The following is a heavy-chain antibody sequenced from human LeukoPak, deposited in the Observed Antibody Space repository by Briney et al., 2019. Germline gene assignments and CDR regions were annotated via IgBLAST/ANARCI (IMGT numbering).Heavy chain of an antibody. CDR3: ARLTAMVTYFDY. D-gene: IGHD5-18*01. Sequence: SETLSLTCAVYGGSFSSYYWSWIRQPPGKGLEWIGEINHSGSTNYNPSLKSRVTISVDTSKNQFSLKLSSVTAADTAVYYCARLTAMVTYFDYWGQGTLVTVSS. CDR2: INHSGST. V-gene: IGHV4-34*01. CDR1: GGSFSSYY. J-gene: IGHJ4*02.